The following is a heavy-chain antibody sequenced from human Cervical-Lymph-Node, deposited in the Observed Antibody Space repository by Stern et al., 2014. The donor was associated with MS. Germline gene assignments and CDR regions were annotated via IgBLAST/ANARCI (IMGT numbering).Heavy chain of an antibody. CDR3: ARDNDDNGMDV. V-gene: IGHV1-69*06. CDR2: VIPIFGTS. D-gene: IGHD1-1*01. CDR1: GTTFTNFG. Sequence: EQLVQSGAEVKKPGSSVKVSCKASGTTFTNFGFSWVRQAPGQGLDWMGGVIPIFGTSHYAQKFQGRVTITADISTNTTYLELTSLRFEDTAVYYCARDNDDNGMDVWGQGTTVSVSS. J-gene: IGHJ6*02.